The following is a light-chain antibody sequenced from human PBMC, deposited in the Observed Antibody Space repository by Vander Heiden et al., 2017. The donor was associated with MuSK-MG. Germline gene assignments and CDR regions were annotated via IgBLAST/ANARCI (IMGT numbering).Light chain of an antibody. J-gene: IGLJ2*01. CDR1: SCNIESGYD. CDR2: GNS. V-gene: IGLV1-40*01. CDR3: QSYDSSMSVHVV. Sequence: QSVLTQPPSVSGAPGQRAPISCTGSSCNIESGYDVHWYQQLPGTAPKLLIYGNSNRPSGVPDRFSGSKSGTSASLAITGLQAEDEADYYCQSYDSSMSVHVVFGGGTKLTVL.